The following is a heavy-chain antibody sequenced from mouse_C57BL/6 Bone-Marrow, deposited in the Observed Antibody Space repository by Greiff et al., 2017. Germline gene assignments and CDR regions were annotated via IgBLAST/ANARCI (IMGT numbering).Heavy chain of an antibody. J-gene: IGHJ4*01. CDR3: ARGGAGYYYAMDY. CDR2: INPYNGGT. V-gene: IGHV1-19*01. Sequence: VQLQQSGPVLVKPGASVKMSCQASGYTFTDYYMNWVKQSHGKSLEWIGVINPYNGGTSYNQKFKGKATLTVDKSSSTAYMELNSLTSEDSAVYYCARGGAGYYYAMDYWGQGTSVTGSS. CDR1: GYTFTDYY.